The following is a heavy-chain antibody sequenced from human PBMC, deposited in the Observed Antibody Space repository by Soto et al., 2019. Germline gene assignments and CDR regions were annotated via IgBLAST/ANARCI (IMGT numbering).Heavy chain of an antibody. CDR2: ISSSSSTI. Sequence: HPGGSLRLSCAASGFTFSSYSMNWVRQAPGKGLEWVSYISSSSSTIYYADSVKGRFTISRDNAKNSLYLQMNSLRAEDTAVYYCSGGSYWARWGQGTLVTVSS. D-gene: IGHD1-26*01. CDR3: SGGSYWAR. CDR1: GFTFSSYS. J-gene: IGHJ4*02. V-gene: IGHV3-48*01.